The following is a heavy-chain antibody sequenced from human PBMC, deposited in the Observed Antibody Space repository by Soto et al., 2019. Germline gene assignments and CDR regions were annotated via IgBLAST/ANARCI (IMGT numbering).Heavy chain of an antibody. J-gene: IGHJ4*02. CDR3: AKDTVAMAGSSPLDF. V-gene: IGHV3-23*01. CDR1: GFTFSSYA. Sequence: GGSLRLSCAASGFTFSSYAMSWVRQAPGKGLEWVSAISGSGGSTYYAGSVKGRFTISRDNSKNTLYLQMNSLRAEDTAVYYCAKDTVAMAGSSPLDFWGQGTLVTVSS. D-gene: IGHD6-19*01. CDR2: ISGSGGST.